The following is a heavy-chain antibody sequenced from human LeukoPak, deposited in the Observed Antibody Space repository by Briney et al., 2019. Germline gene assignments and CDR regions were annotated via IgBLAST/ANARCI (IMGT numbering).Heavy chain of an antibody. CDR3: ARDTSLPYDILTDQSYNWFDP. CDR1: GFTFSSYA. J-gene: IGHJ5*02. D-gene: IGHD3-9*01. V-gene: IGHV3-30*04. CDR2: ISYDGSNK. Sequence: GGSLRLSCAASGFTFSSYAMHWVRQAPGKGLEWVAVISYDGSNKYYADSVKGRFTISRDNSKNTLYLQMNSLRAEDTAVYYCARDTSLPYDILTDQSYNWFDPWGQGTLVTVSS.